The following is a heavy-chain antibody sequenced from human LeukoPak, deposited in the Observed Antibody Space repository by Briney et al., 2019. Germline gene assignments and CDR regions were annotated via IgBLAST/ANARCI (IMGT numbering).Heavy chain of an antibody. CDR1: GGSISSYY. CDR2: IYYSGST. V-gene: IGHV4-59*08. CDR3: ARPIDGYFDY. J-gene: IGHJ4*02. Sequence: PSETLSLTCTVSGGSISSYYWSWIRQPPGKGLEWIGYIYYSGSTNYNPSLKSRVTISVDTSKNQLSLKLSSVTAADTAVYYCARPIDGYFDYWGQGTLVTVSS. D-gene: IGHD5-24*01.